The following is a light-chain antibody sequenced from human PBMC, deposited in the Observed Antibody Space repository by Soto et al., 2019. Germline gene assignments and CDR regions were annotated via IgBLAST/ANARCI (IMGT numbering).Light chain of an antibody. CDR3: QQYRSSPPLT. Sequence: EIVLTQSPGTLSLSPGEIATLSCRASQSVSSSYLAWYQQKPGQAPRLLIYGASSRATGIPDRFSGSGSGADFTLTISRLEPEDFAVYYCQQYRSSPPLTFGGGTKVEIK. J-gene: IGKJ4*01. CDR1: QSVSSSY. CDR2: GAS. V-gene: IGKV3-20*01.